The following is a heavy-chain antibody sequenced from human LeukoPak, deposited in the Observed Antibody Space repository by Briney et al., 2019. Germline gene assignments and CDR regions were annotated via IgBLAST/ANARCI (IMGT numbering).Heavy chain of an antibody. CDR2: INPSGGST. CDR3: ARSLDFGSGWTPYFDY. Sequence: ASVKVSCKASGYTFTSYYMHWVRQAPGQGLEWMGIINPSGGSTSYAQKFQGRVTKTRDTSTSTVYMELSSLRSEDTAVYYCARSLDFGSGWTPYFDYWGQGTLVTVSP. J-gene: IGHJ4*02. CDR1: GYTFTSYY. D-gene: IGHD6-19*01. V-gene: IGHV1-46*01.